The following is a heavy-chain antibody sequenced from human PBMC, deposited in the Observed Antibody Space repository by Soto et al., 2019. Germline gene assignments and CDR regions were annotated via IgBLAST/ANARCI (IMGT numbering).Heavy chain of an antibody. CDR2: IKSKTDGGTT. D-gene: IGHD3-22*01. CDR1: GFTFSNAW. V-gene: IGHV3-15*01. Sequence: PGGSLRLSCAASGFTFSNAWMSWVRQAPGKGLEWVGRIKSKTDGGTTDYAAPVKGRFTISRDDSKNTLYLQMNSLKTEDTAVYYCTTGSRYYYDSSPLDYWGQGTLVTVSS. J-gene: IGHJ4*02. CDR3: TTGSRYYYDSSPLDY.